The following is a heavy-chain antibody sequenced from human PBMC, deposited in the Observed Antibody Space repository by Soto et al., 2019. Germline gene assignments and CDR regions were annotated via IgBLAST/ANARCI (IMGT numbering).Heavy chain of an antibody. Sequence: PGGSLRLSCAASGFTFSSDGMNWVRQAPGKGLEWVAVIWYDGNNKYYADSVKGRFTISRDNSKNTLYLQMNSLRAEDTAVYYCAKRAAGYSSSWYDDYYYYYGMDVWGQGTTVTVSS. J-gene: IGHJ6*02. D-gene: IGHD6-13*01. CDR2: IWYDGNNK. CDR1: GFTFSSDG. V-gene: IGHV3-33*06. CDR3: AKRAAGYSSSWYDDYYYYYGMDV.